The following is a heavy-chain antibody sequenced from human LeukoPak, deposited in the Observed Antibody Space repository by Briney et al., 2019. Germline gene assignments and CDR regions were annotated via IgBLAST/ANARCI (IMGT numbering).Heavy chain of an antibody. CDR2: IKQDGSEK. CDR3: ARAHNVYGVTVDY. V-gene: IGHV3-7*01. D-gene: IGHD4-17*01. CDR1: GFTFSSYA. J-gene: IGHJ4*02. Sequence: PGGSLRLSCAASGFTFSSYAMSWVRQAPGKGLEWVANIKQDGSEKYYVDSVKGRFTISRDNAKNSLYLQMNSLRAEDTAVYYCARAHNVYGVTVDYWGQGTLVTVSS.